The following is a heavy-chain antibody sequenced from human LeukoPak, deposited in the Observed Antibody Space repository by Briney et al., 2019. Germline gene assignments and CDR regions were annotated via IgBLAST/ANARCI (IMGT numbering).Heavy chain of an antibody. CDR2: IYYSGTT. CDR1: GDSINNYY. CDR3: ARGAADGNWGDY. J-gene: IGHJ4*02. D-gene: IGHD7-27*01. V-gene: IGHV4-59*01. Sequence: TSETLSLTCTVSGDSINNYYWSWIRQPPGKGLEWIGYIYYSGTTNYNPSLKSRVSISVDTSKNQFSLKLSSVTAADTAVYYCARGAADGNWGDYWGQGTLVTVSS.